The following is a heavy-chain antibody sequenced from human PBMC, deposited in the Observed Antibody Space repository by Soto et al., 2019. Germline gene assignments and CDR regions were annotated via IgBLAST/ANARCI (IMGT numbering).Heavy chain of an antibody. CDR3: ARDSSLWFGELVAHRNYYYYGMDV. D-gene: IGHD3-10*01. Sequence: PGGSLRLSCAASGFNFSSYGMHWVRQAPGKGLEWVAVIWYDGSNKYYADSVKGRFTISRDNSKNTLYLQMNSQRAEDTAVYYCARDSSLWFGELVAHRNYYYYGMDVWGQGTTVTVSS. J-gene: IGHJ6*02. V-gene: IGHV3-33*01. CDR1: GFNFSSYG. CDR2: IWYDGSNK.